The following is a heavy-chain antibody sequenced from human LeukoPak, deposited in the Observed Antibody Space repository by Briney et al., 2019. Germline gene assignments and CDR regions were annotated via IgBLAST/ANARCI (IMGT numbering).Heavy chain of an antibody. CDR3: ARPNSTTVTSLFVY. V-gene: IGHV3-30*04. D-gene: IGHD4-11*01. CDR2: ISYDGSNK. CDR1: GFTFSSYA. J-gene: IGHJ4*02. Sequence: GGSLRLSCAASGFTFSSYAMHWVRQAPGKGLEWVAVISYDGSNKYYADSVKGRFTISRDNSKNTLYLQMNSLRAEDTAVYYCARPNSTTVTSLFVYWGQGTLVTVSS.